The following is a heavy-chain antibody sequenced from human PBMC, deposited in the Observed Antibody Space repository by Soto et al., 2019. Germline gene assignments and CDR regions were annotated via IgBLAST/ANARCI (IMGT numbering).Heavy chain of an antibody. CDR1: GGSISSSNW. CDR3: ARDLLRTSGWFDP. Sequence: LSLTCAVSGGSISSSNWWSWVRQPPGKGLEWIGEIYHSGSTNYNPSLKSRVTISVDKSKNQFSLKLSSVTAADTAVYYCARDLLRTSGWFDPWGQGTLVTVSS. J-gene: IGHJ5*02. CDR2: IYHSGST. V-gene: IGHV4-4*02. D-gene: IGHD2-2*01.